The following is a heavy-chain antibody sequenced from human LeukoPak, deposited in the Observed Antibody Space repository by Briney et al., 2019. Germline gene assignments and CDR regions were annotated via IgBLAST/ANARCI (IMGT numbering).Heavy chain of an antibody. CDR1: GFTFSSYG. Sequence: PGRSLRLSCAASGFTFSSYGMHWVRQAPGKGLEWVAVIWYDGSNKYYADSVKGRFTISRDNSKNTLYLQMNSLRAEDTAVYYCASGGVYYGSGSYLYYFDYWGQGTLVTASS. J-gene: IGHJ4*02. CDR2: IWYDGSNK. D-gene: IGHD3-10*01. V-gene: IGHV3-33*01. CDR3: ASGGVYYGSGSYLYYFDY.